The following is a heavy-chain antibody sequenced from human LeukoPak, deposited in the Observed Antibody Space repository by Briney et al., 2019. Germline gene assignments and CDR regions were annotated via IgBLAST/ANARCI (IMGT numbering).Heavy chain of an antibody. CDR3: VKASPGGGHFEY. J-gene: IGHJ4*02. V-gene: IGHV3-53*01. CDR2: VDTGGST. Sequence: GGSLRLSCAASNFIVSNNYMSWVRQAPGKGLEWVSVVDTGGSTYYADSVKGRFTVSKDTSDNTLYLQMNSLRVDDTAVYYCVKASPGGGHFEYWGPGALVTVSS. CDR1: NFIVSNNY.